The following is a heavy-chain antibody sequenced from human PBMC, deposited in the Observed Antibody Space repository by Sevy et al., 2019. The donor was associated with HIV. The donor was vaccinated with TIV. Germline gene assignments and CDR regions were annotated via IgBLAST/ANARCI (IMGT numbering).Heavy chain of an antibody. CDR2: ISYDGSNK. V-gene: IGHV3-30*18. CDR3: AKAKEPGDFDI. CDR1: GFTFSSYG. D-gene: IGHD1-26*01. J-gene: IGHJ3*02. Sequence: GGSLRLSCAASGFTFSSYGMHWVRQAPGKGLEWVAVISYDGSNKYYADSVKGRFTISRDNSKNTLYLQMNSLRAEDTAVYYCAKAKEPGDFDIWGQGTMVTVSS.